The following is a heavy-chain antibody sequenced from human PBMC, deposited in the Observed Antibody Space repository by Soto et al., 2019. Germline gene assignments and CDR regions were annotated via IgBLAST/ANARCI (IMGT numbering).Heavy chain of an antibody. V-gene: IGHV3-23*01. D-gene: IGHD6-19*01. CDR1: GFTFSSYA. CDR3: AKGWAGTGMNDY. CDR2: ISGSGGST. J-gene: IGHJ4*02. Sequence: EVRLLESGGGLVQPGGSLRLSCAASGFTFSSYAMSWVRQAPGKGLEWVSAISGSGGSTYYADSVKGRFTISRDNSKNRLYLQMNSLRAEDTAVYYCAKGWAGTGMNDYWGQGTLVTVSS.